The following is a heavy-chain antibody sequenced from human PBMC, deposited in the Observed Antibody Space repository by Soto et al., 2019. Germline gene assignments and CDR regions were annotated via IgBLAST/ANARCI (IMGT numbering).Heavy chain of an antibody. J-gene: IGHJ6*02. CDR3: ARGPGSSWYDLSYYYGTDV. CDR2: ISYDGSNK. Sequence: QVQLVESGGGVVQPGRSLRLSCAASGFTFSSYAMHWVRQAPGKGLEWVAVISYDGSNKYYADSVKGRFTISRENSKNTLYVQMNSLGAEDTAVYYCARGPGSSWYDLSYYYGTDVWGQGTTVTVS. D-gene: IGHD6-13*01. V-gene: IGHV3-30-3*01. CDR1: GFTFSSYA.